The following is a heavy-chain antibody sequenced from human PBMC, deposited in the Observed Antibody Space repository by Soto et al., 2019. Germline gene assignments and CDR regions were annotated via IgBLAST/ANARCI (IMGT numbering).Heavy chain of an antibody. J-gene: IGHJ4*02. Sequence: QVQLQQWGAGLLKPSETLSLTCAVYGGSFSGYYWSWIRQPPGKGLEWIGEINHSGSTNYNPSLKSRVTISVDTSKNQCSLKLSSVTAADTAVYYCARYCSGGSCYQPGFDYWGQGTLVTVSS. CDR3: ARYCSGGSCYQPGFDY. CDR2: INHSGST. V-gene: IGHV4-34*01. CDR1: GGSFSGYY. D-gene: IGHD2-15*01.